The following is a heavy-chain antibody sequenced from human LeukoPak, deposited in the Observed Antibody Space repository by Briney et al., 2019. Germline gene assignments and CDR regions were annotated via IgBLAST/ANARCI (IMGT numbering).Heavy chain of an antibody. CDR3: ARDVVGGGNFDY. V-gene: IGHV4-59*01. CDR1: GDSISSYY. Sequence: PSETLSLTCTVSGDSISSYYWSWVRHPPAKGLDWIGCSYYSGRTNYNPSLNSRVTISVDTSKNQVSRKLSSVTAADTAVYYCARDVVGGGNFDYWGQETLVTVSS. J-gene: IGHJ4*02. D-gene: IGHD1-26*01. CDR2: SYYSGRT.